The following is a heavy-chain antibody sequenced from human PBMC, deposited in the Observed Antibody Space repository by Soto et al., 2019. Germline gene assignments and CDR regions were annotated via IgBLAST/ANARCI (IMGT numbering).Heavy chain of an antibody. CDR2: ISGSGGST. Sequence: EVQLLESGGGLVQPGGSLRLSCAASGFTFSSYAMSWVRQARGKGLEWVSAISGSGGSTYYADSVKGRFTISRDNSKNTLYLQMNSLRAEDTAVYYCAKGGVDYGDYVPLDYWGQGTLVTVYS. CDR1: GFTFSSYA. D-gene: IGHD4-17*01. CDR3: AKGGVDYGDYVPLDY. V-gene: IGHV3-23*01. J-gene: IGHJ4*02.